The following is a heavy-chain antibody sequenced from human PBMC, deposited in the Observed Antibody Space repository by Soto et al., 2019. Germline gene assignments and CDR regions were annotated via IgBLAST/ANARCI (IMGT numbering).Heavy chain of an antibody. CDR3: AREGYCSGDSCYLGALDH. Sequence: GGSLRLSCEGSGFIFSDYYMTWIRQVPGKGLEFVSFISRSSDSKNYGESVKGRFTISRDNAKKSVYLEMNSLRVEDTAVYYCAREGYCSGDSCYLGALDHWGQGTPVTVSS. CDR1: GFIFSDYY. V-gene: IGHV3-11*06. D-gene: IGHD2-15*01. CDR2: ISRSSDSK. J-gene: IGHJ4*02.